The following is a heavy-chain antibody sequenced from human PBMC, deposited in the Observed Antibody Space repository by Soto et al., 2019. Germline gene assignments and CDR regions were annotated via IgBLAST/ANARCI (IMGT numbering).Heavy chain of an antibody. J-gene: IGHJ3*02. D-gene: IGHD2-15*01. CDR3: ARGGIVVVVAARDAFDI. Sequence: QVQLQESGPGLVKPSQTLSLTCTVSGGSISSGGYYWSWIRQHPGKGLEWIGYIYYSGSTYYNPSLKSRVTISLDTAQDQFSLKLSSVTAADTAVYYCARGGIVVVVAARDAFDIWGQGTMVTVSS. V-gene: IGHV4-31*03. CDR1: GGSISSGGYY. CDR2: IYYSGST.